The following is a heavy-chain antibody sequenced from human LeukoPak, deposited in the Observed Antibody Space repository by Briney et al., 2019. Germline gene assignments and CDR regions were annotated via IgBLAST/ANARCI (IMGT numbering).Heavy chain of an antibody. V-gene: IGHV3-23*01. D-gene: IGHD3-10*01. CDR2: ISGSGGST. CDR3: AKDPSGSMVRGVIIKAFDY. J-gene: IGHJ4*02. Sequence: PGGSLRLSCAASGFTFSSYAMSWVRQAPGKGLEWVSAISGSGGSTYYADSVKGRFTISRDNSKNTLYLQMNSLRAEDTAVYYCAKDPSGSMVRGVIIKAFDYWGQGTLVTVSS. CDR1: GFTFSSYA.